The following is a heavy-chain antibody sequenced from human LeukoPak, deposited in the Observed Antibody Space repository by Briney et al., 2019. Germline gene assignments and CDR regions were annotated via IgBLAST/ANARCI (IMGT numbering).Heavy chain of an antibody. CDR2: ISSSSSYI. CDR3: ARDPDPYCSGGSCYFDY. V-gene: IGHV3-21*01. D-gene: IGHD2-15*01. CDR1: GFTFSSYS. J-gene: IGHJ4*02. Sequence: PGGSLRLSCAASGFTFSSYSMNWVRQAPGKGLEWVSSISSSSSYIYYADSVKGRFTISRDNAKNSLYLQMNSLRAEDTAVYYCARDPDPYCSGGSCYFDYWGQGTLVTVSS.